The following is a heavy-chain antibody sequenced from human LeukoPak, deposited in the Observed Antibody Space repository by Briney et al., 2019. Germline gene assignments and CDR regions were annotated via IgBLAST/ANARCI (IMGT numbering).Heavy chain of an antibody. CDR3: AREVVVVAATPRFDY. Sequence: SETLSLTCAVSGGSISSSNWWSWVRQPPGKGLEWIGEIYHSGSTNYNPSLKSRVTISVDKSKNQFSLKLSSVTAADTAVYYCAREVVVVAATPRFDYWGQGTLVTVSS. CDR1: GGSISSSNW. D-gene: IGHD2-15*01. V-gene: IGHV4-4*02. J-gene: IGHJ4*02. CDR2: IYHSGST.